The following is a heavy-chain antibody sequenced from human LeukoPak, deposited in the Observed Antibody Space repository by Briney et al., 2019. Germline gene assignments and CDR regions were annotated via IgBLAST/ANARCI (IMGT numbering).Heavy chain of an antibody. CDR3: ARNYASIYFDY. D-gene: IGHD3-22*01. J-gene: IGHJ4*02. CDR1: GGPISSISYY. Sequence: SETLSLTCTVSGGPISSISYYWGWIRQPPGKGLGWIGSIYYSGTTYYTPSLKSRVPISVDTSKNQFSLKLSSVTAADAAVYYCARNYASIYFDYWGQGTLVTVSS. V-gene: IGHV4-39*01. CDR2: IYYSGTT.